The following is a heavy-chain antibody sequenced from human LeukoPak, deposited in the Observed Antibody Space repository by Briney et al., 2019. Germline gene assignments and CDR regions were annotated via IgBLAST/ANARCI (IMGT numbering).Heavy chain of an antibody. V-gene: IGHV3-20*04. CDR2: INWNGGST. Sequence: GGSLRLSCEDSGFTFRSYEMNWVRQAPGKGLEWVSGINWNGGSTGYADSVKGRFTISRDNAKNSLYLQMNSLRAEDTAVYYCARSYYYYMDVWGKGTMVTVSS. CDR1: GFTFRSYE. J-gene: IGHJ6*03. CDR3: ARSYYYYMDV.